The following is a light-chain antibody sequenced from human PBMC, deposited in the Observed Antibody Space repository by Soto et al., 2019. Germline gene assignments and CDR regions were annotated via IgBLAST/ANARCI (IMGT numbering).Light chain of an antibody. CDR2: KAS. CDR3: QQYNTLPPYT. J-gene: IGKJ2*01. V-gene: IGKV1-5*03. Sequence: DIHMTQSPSTLSASVGDRATITCRASQNVNTWLAWYQQKPGKAPKVLIYKASSLQSGAPSRFSGSGSGTEFTLTISSLQPDDFATYYCQQYNTLPPYTFGQGTKVDIK. CDR1: QNVNTW.